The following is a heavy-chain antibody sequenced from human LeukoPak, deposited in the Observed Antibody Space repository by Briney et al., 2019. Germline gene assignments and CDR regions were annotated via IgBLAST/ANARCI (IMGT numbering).Heavy chain of an antibody. Sequence: GGSLRLSCAASGFTFSSYGMHWVRQAPGKGLEWVAVISYDGSNKYYADSVKGRFTISRDNSKNTLYLQMNSLRAEDTAVYYCAKEPYYDILTGYLEYWGQGTLVTVSS. V-gene: IGHV3-30*18. D-gene: IGHD3-9*01. J-gene: IGHJ4*02. CDR2: ISYDGSNK. CDR3: AKEPYYDILTGYLEY. CDR1: GFTFSSYG.